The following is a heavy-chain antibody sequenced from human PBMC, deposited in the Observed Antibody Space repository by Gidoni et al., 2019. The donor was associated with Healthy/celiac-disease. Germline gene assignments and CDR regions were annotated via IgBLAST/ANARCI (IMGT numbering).Heavy chain of an antibody. V-gene: IGHV3-15*01. D-gene: IGHD3-22*01. CDR2: IKSKTDGGTT. CDR3: TTDGGGYAPGYYDSSGYGLDY. Sequence: GLEWVGRIKSKTDGGTTDYAAPVKGRFTISRDDSKNTLYLQMNSLKTEDTAVYYCTTDGGGYAPGYYDSSGYGLDYWGQGTLVTVSS. J-gene: IGHJ4*02.